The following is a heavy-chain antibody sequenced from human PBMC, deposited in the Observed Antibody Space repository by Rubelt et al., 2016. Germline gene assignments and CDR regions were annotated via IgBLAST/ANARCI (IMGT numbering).Heavy chain of an antibody. V-gene: IGHV3-74*02. CDR1: GFTFTNYW. Sequence: EVQLVESGGGLVQPGGSLRLSCAASGFTFTNYWTHWVRQAPGKGLVWISRISTDGRSTSYADSVKGRFTISRDNSKNTLYLQMNSLRAEDTAVYYCAKVRTGTTALTYYYYGMDVWGQGTTVTVSS. D-gene: IGHD1-1*01. J-gene: IGHJ6*02. CDR2: ISTDGRST. CDR3: AKVRTGTTALTYYYYGMDV.